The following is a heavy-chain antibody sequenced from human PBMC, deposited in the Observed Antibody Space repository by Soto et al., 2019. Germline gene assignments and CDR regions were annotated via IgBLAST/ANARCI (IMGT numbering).Heavy chain of an antibody. V-gene: IGHV5-51*01. J-gene: IGHJ5*02. CDR2: IYPGDSDT. CDR3: ARLTGLGRITISGVVPWWFD. D-gene: IGHD3-3*01. CDR1: GYSFTSYW. Sequence: GESLKISCKGSGYSFTSYWIGWVRQMPGKGLEWMGIIYPGDSDTRYSPSFQGQVTISADKSISTAYLQWSSLKASDTAMYYCARLTGLGRITISGVVPWWFDHGAREPRSPSPQ.